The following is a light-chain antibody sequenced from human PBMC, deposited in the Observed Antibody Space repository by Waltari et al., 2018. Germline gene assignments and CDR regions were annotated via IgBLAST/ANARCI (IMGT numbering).Light chain of an antibody. CDR3: MQALRSPSWT. CDR1: QSLVYSDGKTY. CDR2: LVS. Sequence: DIVMTQTPLSLPVTLGEPASISCRSSQSLVYSDGKTYLDWYLQKPGQSPQLLMYLVSKLASGVPDKVSGSGSGTDFTLKISRVEAEDVGVYYCMQALRSPSWTFGQGTKVEIK. J-gene: IGKJ1*01. V-gene: IGKV2-40*01.